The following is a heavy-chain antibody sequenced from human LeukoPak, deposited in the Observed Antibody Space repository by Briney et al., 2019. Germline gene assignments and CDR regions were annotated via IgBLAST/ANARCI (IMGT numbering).Heavy chain of an antibody. V-gene: IGHV1-69*13. D-gene: IGHD3-22*01. CDR2: IIPIFGTA. Sequence: LVKVSCKASGYTFTSYGISWVRQAPGQGLEWMGGIIPIFGTANYAQKFQGRVTITADESTSTAYMELSSLRSEDTAVYYCALSHYYYDSSGYPRWDWFDPWGQGTLVTVSS. CDR1: GYTFTSYG. CDR3: ALSHYYYDSSGYPRWDWFDP. J-gene: IGHJ5*02.